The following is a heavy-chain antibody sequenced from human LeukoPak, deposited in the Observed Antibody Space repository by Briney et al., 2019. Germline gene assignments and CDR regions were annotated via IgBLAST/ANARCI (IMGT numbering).Heavy chain of an antibody. CDR1: GYTFTSYY. Sequence: ASVKVSCKASGYTFTSYYMHWVRQAPGQGLEWMGIINPSGGSTSYAQKFQGRVTMTRDTSTSTVYMELSSLRSEDTAVYYCARDGGNYDSSVSEFDPWGQGTLVTVSS. CDR2: INPSGGST. D-gene: IGHD3-22*01. V-gene: IGHV1-46*01. CDR3: ARDGGNYDSSVSEFDP. J-gene: IGHJ5*02.